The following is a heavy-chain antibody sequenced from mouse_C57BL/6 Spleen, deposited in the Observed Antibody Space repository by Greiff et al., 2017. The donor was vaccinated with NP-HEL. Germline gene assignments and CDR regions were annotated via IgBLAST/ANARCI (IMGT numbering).Heavy chain of an antibody. J-gene: IGHJ4*01. D-gene: IGHD1-1*01. CDR3: ARTGSSSYYYAMDY. CDR1: GFSLTSYA. CDR2: IWTGGGT. Sequence: VKVIESGPGLVAPSQSLSITCTVSGFSLTSYAISWVRQPPGKGLEWLGVIWTGGGTNYNSALKSRLSISKDNSKSQVFLKMNSLQTDDTARYYCARTGSSSYYYAMDYWGQGTSVTVSS. V-gene: IGHV2-9-1*01.